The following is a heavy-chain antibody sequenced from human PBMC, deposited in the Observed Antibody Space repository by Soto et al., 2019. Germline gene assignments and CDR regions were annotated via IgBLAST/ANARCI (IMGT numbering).Heavy chain of an antibody. D-gene: IGHD4-17*01. Sequence: PGGSLRLSCAASGFTFSSYGMHWVRQAPGKGLEWVAVISYDGSNKYYADSVKGRFTISRDNSKNTLYLQMNSLRAEDTAVYYCAKPPNDYGDYGVCDYWGQGTLVTV. V-gene: IGHV3-30*18. CDR3: AKPPNDYGDYGVCDY. CDR1: GFTFSSYG. CDR2: ISYDGSNK. J-gene: IGHJ4*02.